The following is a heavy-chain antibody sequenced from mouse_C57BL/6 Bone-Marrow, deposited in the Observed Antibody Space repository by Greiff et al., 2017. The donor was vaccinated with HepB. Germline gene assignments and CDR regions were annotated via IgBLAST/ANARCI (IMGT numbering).Heavy chain of an antibody. Sequence: VQLQQSGPGLVQPSQSLSITCTVSGFSLTSYGVHWVRQSPGKGLEWLGVIWSGGSTDYNAAFISRLSISKDNSKSQVFFKMNSLQADDTAIYYCAERFAYWGQGTLVTVSA. CDR1: GFSLTSYG. V-gene: IGHV2-2*01. J-gene: IGHJ3*01. CDR3: AERFAY. CDR2: IWSGGST.